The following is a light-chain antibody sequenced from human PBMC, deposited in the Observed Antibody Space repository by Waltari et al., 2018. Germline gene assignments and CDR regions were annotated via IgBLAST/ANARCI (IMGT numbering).Light chain of an antibody. CDR3: AAWDDSLNGVV. J-gene: IGLJ2*01. CDR1: SSNIGSNA. CDR2: SND. Sequence: QSVLTHSPSASGTTGQRVTISCSGSSSNIGSNAVNWYRQLPGTAPKLLIFSNDQRPSGVPDRFSGSKSGTSASLAISGLQSEDEADYYCAAWDDSLNGVVFGGGTKLTVL. V-gene: IGLV1-44*01.